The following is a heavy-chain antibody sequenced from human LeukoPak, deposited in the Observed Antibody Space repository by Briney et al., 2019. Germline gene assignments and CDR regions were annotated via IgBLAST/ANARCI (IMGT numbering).Heavy chain of an antibody. D-gene: IGHD3-3*01. CDR1: GYTFTSYG. CDR2: ISAYNGNT. Sequence: ASVKVSCKASGYTFTSYGISWVRQAPGQGLEWMGWISAYNGNTNYAQKLQGRVTMTTDTSTSTAYMELSSLRSEDTAVYYCARGPNYDFWSGYRFDYWGQGTLVTVSS. V-gene: IGHV1-18*01. CDR3: ARGPNYDFWSGYRFDY. J-gene: IGHJ4*02.